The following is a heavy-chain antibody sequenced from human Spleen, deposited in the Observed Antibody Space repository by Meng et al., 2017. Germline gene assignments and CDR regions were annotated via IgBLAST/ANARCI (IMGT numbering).Heavy chain of an antibody. V-gene: IGHV3-66*02. CDR3: ARNLIDYYDVNGYYYGAFDY. CDR2: IYSGGNT. CDR1: GFIVSSNY. Sequence: GESLKISWAASGFIVSSNYMSWVRQAPGKGLEWVSVIYSGGNTYYADSVQGRFIISRDTSKNTLYLQMNSLRAEDTAVYYCARNLIDYYDVNGYYYGAFDYWGQGTLVTVSS. J-gene: IGHJ4*02. D-gene: IGHD3-22*01.